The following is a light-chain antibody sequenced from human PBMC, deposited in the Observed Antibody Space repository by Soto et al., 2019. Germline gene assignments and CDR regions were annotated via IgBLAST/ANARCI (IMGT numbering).Light chain of an antibody. J-gene: IGKJ4*01. CDR3: QQYVNSPLT. V-gene: IGKV3-20*01. CDR2: DAS. Sequence: EIVLMQSPGTLSLSPGERGTLSCRASQSVASSLAWYQQKPGQAPRLLIYDASNRATGIPDRFSGSGSGTNFTFTLSRLGPEDFAVYYCQQYVNSPLTFGGGTKVDIK. CDR1: QSVASS.